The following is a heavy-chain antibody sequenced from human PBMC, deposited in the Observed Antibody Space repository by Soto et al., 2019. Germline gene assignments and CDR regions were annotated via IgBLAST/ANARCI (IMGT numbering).Heavy chain of an antibody. Sequence: QVQLVQSGAEVKKPGSSVKVSCKASGGTFSSYAISWVRQAPGQGLEWMGGIIPIFGTANYAQKFQGRVTITADESTSTAYRELSSLRSEDTAVYYCARAGDIVLVPAAIRAKGGMDVWGQGTTVTVSS. V-gene: IGHV1-69*12. J-gene: IGHJ6*02. CDR2: IIPIFGTA. D-gene: IGHD2-2*01. CDR1: GGTFSSYA. CDR3: ARAGDIVLVPAAIRAKGGMDV.